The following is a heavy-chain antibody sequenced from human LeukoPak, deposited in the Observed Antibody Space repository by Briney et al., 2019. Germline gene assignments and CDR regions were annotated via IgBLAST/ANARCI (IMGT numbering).Heavy chain of an antibody. CDR2: MNPNSGNT. J-gene: IGHJ6*03. CDR1: GYTFTSYD. V-gene: IGHV1-8*01. CDR3: ARGTYRGGPYYYYYMDV. D-gene: IGHD3-10*01. Sequence: ASVTVSFTASGYTFTSYDINWVRQANGQGLEWMGWMNPNSGNTGYEQKFQGRVTITRNNSINTAYMELISLRSEDTAVYYGARGTYRGGPYYYYYMDVWGKGTTVTVSS.